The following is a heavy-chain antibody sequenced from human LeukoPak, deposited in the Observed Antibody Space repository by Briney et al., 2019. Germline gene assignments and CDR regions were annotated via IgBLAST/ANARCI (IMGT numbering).Heavy chain of an antibody. CDR3: ARKEEWLASFDY. CDR2: INHSGST. Sequence: SETLSLTCAVYGGSFSGYYWSWIRQPPGKGLEWIGEINHSGSTNYNPSLKSRVTISVDTSKNQFSLKLSSVTAADTAVYYCARKEEWLASFDYWGQGTLVTVSS. D-gene: IGHD6-19*01. CDR1: GGSFSGYY. J-gene: IGHJ4*02. V-gene: IGHV4-34*01.